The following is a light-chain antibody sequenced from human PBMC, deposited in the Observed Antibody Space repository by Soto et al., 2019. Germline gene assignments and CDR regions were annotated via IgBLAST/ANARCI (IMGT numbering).Light chain of an antibody. CDR2: EVS. V-gene: IGLV2-14*01. J-gene: IGLJ3*02. Sequence: QSALTQPASVSGSPGQSITISCPGTSSDVGGYNYVSWYQQHPGKAPKLMIYEVSNRPSGVSNLFSGSNSGNTASLTISGLQAEDEADYYCSSYTSSSTRVFGGGTKLTVL. CDR1: SSDVGGYNY. CDR3: SSYTSSSTRV.